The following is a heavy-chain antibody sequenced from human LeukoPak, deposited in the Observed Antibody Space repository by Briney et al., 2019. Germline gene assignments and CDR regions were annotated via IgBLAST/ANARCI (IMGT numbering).Heavy chain of an antibody. CDR2: INCHRGNT. D-gene: IGHD1-26*01. Sequence: GASLRLSCPASGFTFDDYTIHCVRQAPGNGLECVSLINCHRGNTAYADSVRGRFTISRDNAKNSLYLQMNSLRAEDTAVYYCASQWELRKWFDAWGQGTLVTVSA. V-gene: IGHV3-43*01. CDR3: ASQWELRKWFDA. CDR1: GFTFDDYT. J-gene: IGHJ5*02.